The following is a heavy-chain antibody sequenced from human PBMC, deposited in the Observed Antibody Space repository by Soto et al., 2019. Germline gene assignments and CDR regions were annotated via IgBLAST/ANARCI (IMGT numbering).Heavy chain of an antibody. CDR3: AKDARYCSGGSCNPTNFDY. J-gene: IGHJ4*02. CDR2: ISYDGSNK. D-gene: IGHD2-15*01. V-gene: IGHV3-30*18. Sequence: LRLSCAVSGFTFSSNGMHWVRQTPGKGLEWVAVISYDGSNKYNADSVKGRFTISRDNSKNTLYLQMNSLRAEDTAVYYCAKDARYCSGGSCNPTNFDYWGQGTLVTVSS. CDR1: GFTFSSNG.